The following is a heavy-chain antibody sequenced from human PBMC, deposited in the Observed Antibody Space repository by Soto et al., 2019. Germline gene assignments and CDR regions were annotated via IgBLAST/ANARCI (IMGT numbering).Heavy chain of an antibody. CDR1: GGSISSSSYY. CDR2: IYYSGST. D-gene: IGHD1-1*01. J-gene: IGHJ4*02. Sequence: SETLSLTCTVSGGSISSSSYYWGWIRQPPGKGLEWIGSIYYSGSTYYNPSLKSRVTISVDTSKNQFSLKLSSVTAADTAVYYCARHRTPIYGYWNDVRTSDNQYYFDYWGQGTLVTVSS. V-gene: IGHV4-39*01. CDR3: ARHRTPIYGYWNDVRTSDNQYYFDY.